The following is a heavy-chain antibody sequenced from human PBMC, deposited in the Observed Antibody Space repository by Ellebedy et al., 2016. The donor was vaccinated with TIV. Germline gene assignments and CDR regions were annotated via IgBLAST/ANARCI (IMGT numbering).Heavy chain of an antibody. D-gene: IGHD1-26*01. CDR1: GSSITRYY. V-gene: IGHV4-59*08. CDR3: ARQLVGAVDY. J-gene: IGHJ4*02. CDR2: ISYSGGT. Sequence: SETLSLXXTVSGSSITRYYFSWIRQPPGKGLEWIGYISYSGGTNYNPSLESRVTLSVDTSRSQFSLKLSSVTAADTAVYYCARQLVGAVDYWGQGTLVTVSS.